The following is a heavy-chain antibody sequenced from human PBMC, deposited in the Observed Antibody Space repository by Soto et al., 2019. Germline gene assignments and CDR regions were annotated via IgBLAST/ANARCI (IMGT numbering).Heavy chain of an antibody. CDR2: VYRSGAA. CDR3: AREAPYALDVAGYFAV. CDR1: GYSISTGYY. J-gene: IGHJ1*01. V-gene: IGHV4-38-2*02. D-gene: IGHD6-19*01. Sequence: PSETLSLTCTVSGYSISTGYYWAWVRQSPGKGLEWIGSVYRSGAAYYSPTLKSRVTISVDTSKNQFSLHLKSVTAADAAVYYCAREAPYALDVAGYFAVWGQGTRFT.